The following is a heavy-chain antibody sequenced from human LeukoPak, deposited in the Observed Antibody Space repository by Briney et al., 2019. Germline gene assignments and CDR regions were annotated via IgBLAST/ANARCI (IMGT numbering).Heavy chain of an antibody. Sequence: PGGSLRLSCAASGFTFSNAWMSWVRQAPGKGLEWVGRIKSKTDGGTTDYAAPVKGRFTISRDDSKNTLYLQMNSLKTEDTAVYYCTTDLSGYYYPLDYWGQGTLVTGSS. J-gene: IGHJ4*02. CDR2: IKSKTDGGTT. V-gene: IGHV3-15*01. CDR1: GFTFSNAW. D-gene: IGHD3-22*01. CDR3: TTDLSGYYYPLDY.